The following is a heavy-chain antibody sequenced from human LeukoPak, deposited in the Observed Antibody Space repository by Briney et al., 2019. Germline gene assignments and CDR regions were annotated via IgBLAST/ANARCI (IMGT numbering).Heavy chain of an antibody. CDR2: ISSNGGST. J-gene: IGHJ4*02. V-gene: IGHV3-64*01. CDR1: GFTFSSYA. Sequence: GGSLRLSCAASGFTFSSYAMHWVRQAPGKGLEYVSAISSNGGSTYYANSVKGRFTISRDNSKNTLYLQMGSLRAEDMAMYYCARRTSRTFDYWGQGTLVTVSS. D-gene: IGHD3/OR15-3a*01. CDR3: ARRTSRTFDY.